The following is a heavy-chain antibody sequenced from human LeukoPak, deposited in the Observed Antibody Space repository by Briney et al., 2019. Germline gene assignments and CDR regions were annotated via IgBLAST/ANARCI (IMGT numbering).Heavy chain of an antibody. V-gene: IGHV1-18*01. Sequence: GASVKVSCKASGYTFTSYGISWVRQAPGQGLEWMGWISAYNGNTNYAHKLQGRVTMNTDTSTSTAYMELRSLRSDDTAVYYCASGLEGSGPYGMDVWGQGTTVTVSS. CDR1: GYTFTSYG. J-gene: IGHJ6*02. CDR3: ASGLEGSGPYGMDV. CDR2: ISAYNGNT. D-gene: IGHD2-15*01.